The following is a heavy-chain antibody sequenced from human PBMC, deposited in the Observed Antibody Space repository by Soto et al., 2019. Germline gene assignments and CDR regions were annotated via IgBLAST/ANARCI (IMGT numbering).Heavy chain of an antibody. V-gene: IGHV1-18*04. CDR1: GYTFTNYG. J-gene: IGHJ2*01. D-gene: IGHD2-15*01. CDR2: VGPYNGNT. Sequence: SGAEVKKPGASVRVSCKASGYTFTNYGISWVRQAPGQGLEWMGWVGPYNGNTDHAQNFQGRVTMTTDTSTNTAYMELGSLRPDDTALYYCARCYCSLGSCYTCWHFDLWGRGTLVTVSS. CDR3: ARCYCSLGSCYTCWHFDL.